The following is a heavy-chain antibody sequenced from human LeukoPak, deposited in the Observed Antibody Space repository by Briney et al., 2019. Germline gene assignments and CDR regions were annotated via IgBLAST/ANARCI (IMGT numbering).Heavy chain of an antibody. CDR3: AKGKSYSGYDYLVDV. CDR2: ISGSGGST. CDR1: GFTFTTYA. Sequence: GGSLRLSCAASGFTFTTYAMSWVRQAPGKGLEWVSAISGSGGSTYHADSVKGRFTISRDNSKTTLYLQMNSLRAEDTAVYYCAKGKSYSGYDYLVDVWGQGTTVTVSS. D-gene: IGHD5-12*01. J-gene: IGHJ6*02. V-gene: IGHV3-23*01.